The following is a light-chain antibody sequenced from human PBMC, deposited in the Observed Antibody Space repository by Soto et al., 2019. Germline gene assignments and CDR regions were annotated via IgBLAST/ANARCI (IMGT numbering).Light chain of an antibody. CDR3: QQYNKWPLWT. CDR1: QSVRSN. V-gene: IGKV3-15*01. Sequence: EIVMTQSPATLSVSPGERATLSCRASQSVRSNLAWYQQRPGQAPRLLIFGASTRATGIPVRFSGSGSGTEFTLTISSLQSEDFAVYYCQQYNKWPLWTFGQGTKVEIK. J-gene: IGKJ1*01. CDR2: GAS.